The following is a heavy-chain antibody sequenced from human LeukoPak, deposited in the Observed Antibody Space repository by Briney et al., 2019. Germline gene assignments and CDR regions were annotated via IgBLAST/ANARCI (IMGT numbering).Heavy chain of an antibody. D-gene: IGHD4/OR15-4a*01. J-gene: IGHJ3*02. Sequence: SETLSLICTVSGGSISSGNFFWSWLRQRPGKGLEWSGYISYSGSTYYNPSLKSRVTISVDTSKNQLSLKLSSVTAADTAVYYCARGGLTRQSDAFHIWGQGTMVTVSS. CDR1: GGSISSGNFF. V-gene: IGHV4-31*03. CDR2: ISYSGST. CDR3: ARGGLTRQSDAFHI.